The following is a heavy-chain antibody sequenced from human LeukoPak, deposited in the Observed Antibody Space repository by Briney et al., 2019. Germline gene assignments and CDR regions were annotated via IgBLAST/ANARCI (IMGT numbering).Heavy chain of an antibody. CDR2: ISGSSSYI. V-gene: IGHV3-21*01. CDR3: ARRVPYFDY. D-gene: IGHD4/OR15-4a*01. CDR1: GFTFSDYS. Sequence: GGSLRLSCAASGFTFSDYSMTWVRQAPGKGLAWVSSISGSSSYIYYADSLKGRFTISRDNAKNSLFLQMNSLRAEDTAVYYCARRVPYFDYWGQGALVTVSS. J-gene: IGHJ4*02.